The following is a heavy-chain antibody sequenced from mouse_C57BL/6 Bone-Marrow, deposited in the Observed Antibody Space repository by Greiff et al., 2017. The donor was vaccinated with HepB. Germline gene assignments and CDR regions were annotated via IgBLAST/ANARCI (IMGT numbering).Heavy chain of an antibody. V-gene: IGHV1-63*01. J-gene: IGHJ4*01. CDR2: IYPGGGYT. Sequence: QVHVKQSGAELVRPGTSVKMSCKASGYTFTNYWIGWAKQRPGHGLEWIGDIYPGGGYTNYNEKFKGKATLTADKSSSTAYMQFSSLTSEDSAIYYCARFYDYDYAMDYWGQGTSVTVSS. D-gene: IGHD2-4*01. CDR3: ARFYDYDYAMDY. CDR1: GYTFTNYW.